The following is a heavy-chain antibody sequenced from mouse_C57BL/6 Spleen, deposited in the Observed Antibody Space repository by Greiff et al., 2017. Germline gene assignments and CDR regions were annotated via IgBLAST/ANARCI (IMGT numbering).Heavy chain of an antibody. Sequence: QVQLQQSGAELMKPGASVKLSCKATGYTFTGYWIEWVKQRPGHGLEWIGEILPGSGSTNYNEKFKGKATITADTSSNTAYLQLSSLTSEDTAVYYCRNYYGSSRYAMDYWGQGTSVTVSS. CDR2: ILPGSGST. V-gene: IGHV1-9*01. D-gene: IGHD1-1*01. CDR1: GYTFTGYW. J-gene: IGHJ4*01. CDR3: RNYYGSSRYAMDY.